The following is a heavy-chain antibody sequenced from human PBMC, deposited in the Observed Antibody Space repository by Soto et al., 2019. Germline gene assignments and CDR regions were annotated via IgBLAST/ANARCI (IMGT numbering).Heavy chain of an antibody. J-gene: IGHJ6*02. V-gene: IGHV3-30-3*01. CDR1: GFTFSSYA. Sequence: GGSLRLSCAASGFTFSSYAMHWVRQAPGKGLEWVAVISYDGSNKYYADSVKGRFTISRDNSKNTLYLQMNSLRAEDTAVYYCARDPKSTWSYYYYGMDVWGQGTTVTVSS. CDR3: ARDPKSTWSYYYYGMDV. CDR2: ISYDGSNK. D-gene: IGHD3-3*01.